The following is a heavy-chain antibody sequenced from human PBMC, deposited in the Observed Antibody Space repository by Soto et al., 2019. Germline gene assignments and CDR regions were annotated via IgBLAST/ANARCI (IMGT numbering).Heavy chain of an antibody. J-gene: IGHJ4*01. CDR1: GFPFNNAW. Sequence: PGGSLRLSCAASGFPFNNAWINWVRQVPGKGLEWVGRVKSKADGGSGDYAAPVKGRFVVSRDDSKDIVYLQMNSLKIEDTGVYYCTTDSRTTLPEIRFDYWGHRTQDTVSS. CDR3: TTDSRTTLPEIRFDY. V-gene: IGHV3-15*07. D-gene: IGHD1-26*01. CDR2: VKSKADGGSG.